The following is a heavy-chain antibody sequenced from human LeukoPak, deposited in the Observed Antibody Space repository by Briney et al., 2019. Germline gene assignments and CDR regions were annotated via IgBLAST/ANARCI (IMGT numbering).Heavy chain of an antibody. Sequence: GGSLRLSCSASGFNFSIHWMTWVRQAPGKGLEWVANIPDDGSETNYVDSVKGRFIISRDNAKNLLSLQMSSLREEDTALYYCARGWAAIPDWGQGTLVTVSS. J-gene: IGHJ1*01. CDR3: ARGWAAIPD. V-gene: IGHV3-7*01. CDR2: IPDDGSET. CDR1: GFNFSIHW. D-gene: IGHD2-15*01.